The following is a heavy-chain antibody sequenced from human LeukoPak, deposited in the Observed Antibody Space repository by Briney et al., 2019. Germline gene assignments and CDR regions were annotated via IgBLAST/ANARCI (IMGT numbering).Heavy chain of an antibody. CDR1: GFTFSSYT. J-gene: IGHJ6*03. D-gene: IGHD6-13*01. V-gene: IGHV3-21*01. CDR3: ARDESSSWIRVLDYYYLDV. CDR2: ISGTSKYI. Sequence: PGGSLRLSCEASGFTFSSYTMNWVRQAPGKGLEWVSSISGTSKYIYYAHSVRGRFTIFRDNAKNSLYLQMNSLRAEDTAVFYCARDESSSWIRVLDYYYLDVWGKGTTVTVSS.